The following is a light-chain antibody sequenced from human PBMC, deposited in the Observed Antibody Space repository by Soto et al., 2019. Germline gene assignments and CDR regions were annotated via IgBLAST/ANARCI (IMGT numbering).Light chain of an antibody. CDR1: SSDVGGHDL. CDR2: EVN. V-gene: IGLV2-8*01. CDR3: SSYSISGTLI. Sequence: QSALTQPPSASGSPGQSVAVSCTGTSSDVGGHDLVSWYQQHPGKAPKLMIYEVNKRPSGVPDRFSGSKSGNTASLTVSGLQADDEADYYCSSYSISGTLIFGGGTKVTVL. J-gene: IGLJ2*01.